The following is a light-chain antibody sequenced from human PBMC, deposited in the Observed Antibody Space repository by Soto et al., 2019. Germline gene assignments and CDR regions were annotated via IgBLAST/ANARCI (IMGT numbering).Light chain of an antibody. J-gene: IGKJ3*01. V-gene: IGKV1-12*01. CDR2: AAS. CDR1: QDISTW. Sequence: DIQMTQSPSSVSASIGDRVTITCRASQDISTWLAWYQQKPGKAPKLLIYAASNLQSGVPSRFSGSGSGTDFTLTISSLQPEDVANYYCQQTNSFPLTFGPGTKVDIK. CDR3: QQTNSFPLT.